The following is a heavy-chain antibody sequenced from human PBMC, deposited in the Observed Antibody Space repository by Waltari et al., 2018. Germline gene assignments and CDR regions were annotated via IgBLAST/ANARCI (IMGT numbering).Heavy chain of an antibody. V-gene: IGHV4-59*01. Sequence: QVQLQESGPGLVKPSETLSLTCTVSGGSISSYYWSWIRQPPGKGLEWIGYIYYSGSTNYNPSLKSRVSISVDTSKNPFSLKLSSVTAADTAVYYCARGRYSSGWYGGDYWGQGTLVTVSS. CDR1: GGSISSYY. D-gene: IGHD6-19*01. CDR3: ARGRYSSGWYGGDY. CDR2: IYYSGST. J-gene: IGHJ4*02.